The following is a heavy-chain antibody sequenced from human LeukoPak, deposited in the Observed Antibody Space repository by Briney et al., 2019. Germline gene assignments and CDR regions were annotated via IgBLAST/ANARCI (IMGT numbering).Heavy chain of an antibody. CDR1: GFTFSGYG. D-gene: IGHD3-16*01. J-gene: IGHJ3*02. CDR3: AKDEGMITPDHAFDI. CDR2: VRYDGSNK. V-gene: IGHV3-30*02. Sequence: GGSLRLSCAASGFTFSGYGMHWVRQAPGKGLEWISFVRYDGSNKYYADSVKGRFTISRDNSKNTLYLQMNSLRAEDTAVYYCAKDEGMITPDHAFDIWGQGTMVTVSS.